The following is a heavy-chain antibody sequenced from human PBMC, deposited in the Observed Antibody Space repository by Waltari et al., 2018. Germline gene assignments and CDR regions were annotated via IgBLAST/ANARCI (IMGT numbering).Heavy chain of an antibody. V-gene: IGHV3-53*01. D-gene: IGHD6-19*01. CDR2: IYAGGNT. CDR3: ARAGLGSPLQWLQLFDF. CDR1: GFAVSYNY. J-gene: IGHJ4*01. Sequence: EVQLVESGGGLIQPGGSLRLSCAASGFAVSYNYMSWVRQVPGKGLEWVPVIYAGGNTFYTDSVKGRFTISRDNSKNTLFLQMDSLSADDTAIYYCARAGLGSPLQWLQLFDFWGQGIPVTVSS.